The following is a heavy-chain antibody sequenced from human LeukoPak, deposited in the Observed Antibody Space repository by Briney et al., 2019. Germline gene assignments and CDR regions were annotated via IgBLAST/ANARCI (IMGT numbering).Heavy chain of an antibody. CDR1: GFTFSSYS. V-gene: IGHV3-21*01. J-gene: IGHJ4*02. D-gene: IGHD6-19*01. CDR3: ARSLAVAGFDY. CDR2: ISSSSSYI. Sequence: KSGGSLRLSCAASGFTFSSYSMNWVRQAPGKGLEWVSSISSSSSYIYYADSVKGRFTISRDNAKNSLYLQMNSLRAEYTAVYYCARSLAVAGFDYWGQGTLVTVSS.